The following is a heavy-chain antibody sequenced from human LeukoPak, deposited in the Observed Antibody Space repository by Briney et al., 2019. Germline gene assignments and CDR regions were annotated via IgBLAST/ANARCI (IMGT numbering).Heavy chain of an antibody. CDR3: ARSPMGSSGYYFPDFFDY. J-gene: IGHJ4*02. CDR2: IYYSGST. D-gene: IGHD3-22*01. V-gene: IGHV4-59*01. Sequence: SETLSLTCTVSGGSISSYYWSWIRQPPGKGLEWMGYIYYSGSTNYNPSLKSRVTISVDTSKNQFSLKLSSVTAADTAVYYCARSPMGSSGYYFPDFFDYWGQGTLVTVSS. CDR1: GGSISSYY.